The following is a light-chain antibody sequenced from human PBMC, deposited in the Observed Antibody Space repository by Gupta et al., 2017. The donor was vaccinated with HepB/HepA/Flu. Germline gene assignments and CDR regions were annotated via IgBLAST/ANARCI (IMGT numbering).Light chain of an antibody. J-gene: IGLJ2*01. CDR3: QAWDSSTAVV. CDR2: QDS. Sequence: SYELTQPPSVSVSPGQTASITCSGDKLGDKYACWYQQKPGQSPVLVIYQDSKRPSGIPERFSGSNSGNTATLTISGTQEREEADYYCQAWDSSTAVVFGGGTKLTVL. V-gene: IGLV3-1*01. CDR1: KLGDKY.